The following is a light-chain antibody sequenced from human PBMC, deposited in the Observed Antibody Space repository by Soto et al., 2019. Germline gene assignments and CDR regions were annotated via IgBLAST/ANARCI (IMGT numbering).Light chain of an antibody. Sequence: DIVMTQSPDSLAVSLGEMATINCKSSQNILYSANNENYLAWFQQKPGQPPKLLIYWASTRESGVPDRFSGSASGTDFTLTISSLQAEDVAVYFCHQYSDIPFTFGQGTKLEIK. CDR1: QNILYSANNENY. CDR2: WAS. J-gene: IGKJ2*01. V-gene: IGKV4-1*01. CDR3: HQYSDIPFT.